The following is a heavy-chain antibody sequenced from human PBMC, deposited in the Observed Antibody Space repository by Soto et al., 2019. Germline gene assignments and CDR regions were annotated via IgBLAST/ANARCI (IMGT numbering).Heavy chain of an antibody. V-gene: IGHV1-18*01. J-gene: IGHJ4*02. D-gene: IGHD3-10*01. CDR2: ISVYNGNT. CDR3: ARSLWFGELLSVGYFDY. CDR1: GYPFISYG. Sequence: QVQLVQSGAEVKKPGASVKVSCKASGYPFISYGISWVRQAPGQGLEWMGWISVYNGNTRYAQKVQGRVTMTTDTSTSTAYMELRSLSSDDTAVYYCARSLWFGELLSVGYFDYWGQGTLVTVSS.